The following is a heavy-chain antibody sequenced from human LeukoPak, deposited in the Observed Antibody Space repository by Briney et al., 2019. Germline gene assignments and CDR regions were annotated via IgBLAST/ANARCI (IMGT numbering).Heavy chain of an antibody. V-gene: IGHV3-21*04. Sequence: GSLRLSCAASGFTFSSYSMNWVRQAPGKGLEWVSSISSSSSYIYYADSVKGRFTISRDNAKNSLYLQMNSLRAEDTAVYYCAKDRVGAKNWFDPWGQGTLVTVSS. CDR1: GFTFSSYS. D-gene: IGHD1-26*01. CDR3: AKDRVGAKNWFDP. J-gene: IGHJ5*02. CDR2: ISSSSSYI.